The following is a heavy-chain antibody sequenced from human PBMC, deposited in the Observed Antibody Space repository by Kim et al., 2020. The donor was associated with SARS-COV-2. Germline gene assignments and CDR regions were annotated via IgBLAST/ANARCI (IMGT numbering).Heavy chain of an antibody. V-gene: IGHV3-9*01. Sequence: GGSLRLSCAASGFTFDDYAMHWVRQAPGKGLEWVSGISWNSGSIGYADSVKGRFTISRDNAKNSLYLQMNSLRAEDTALYYCAKDTPSGGFWSGYSHQAGENGMDVWGQGTTVTVSS. CDR3: AKDTPSGGFWSGYSHQAGENGMDV. CDR1: GFTFDDYA. D-gene: IGHD3-3*01. J-gene: IGHJ6*02. CDR2: ISWNSGSI.